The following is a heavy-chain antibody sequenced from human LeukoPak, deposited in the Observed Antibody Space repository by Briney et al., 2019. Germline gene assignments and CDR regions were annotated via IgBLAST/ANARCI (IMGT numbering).Heavy chain of an antibody. J-gene: IGHJ3*02. CDR3: ARVAIHRSPRDAFDI. V-gene: IGHV4-34*01. Sequence: SETLSLTCTVSGGSISTFYWSWIRQPPGKGLEWIGEINHSGSTNYNPSLKSRVTISVDTSKNQFSLKLSFVTAADTAVYYCARVAIHRSPRDAFDIWGQGTMVTVSS. CDR1: GGSISTFY. CDR2: INHSGST. D-gene: IGHD2-21*01.